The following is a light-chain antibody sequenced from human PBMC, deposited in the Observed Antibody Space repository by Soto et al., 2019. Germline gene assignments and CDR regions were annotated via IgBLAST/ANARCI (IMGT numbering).Light chain of an antibody. CDR2: GNI. CDR1: SSNIGPGYD. CDR3: QSYDSSLTVV. Sequence: QSVLTQPPSVSGAPGQGVTISCTGSSSNIGPGYDVHWYQQVPGTAPKLLIYGNINRPSGVPDRFSGSKSGTSASLAITGLQADDEADYYCQSYDSSLTVVFGGGTKVTVL. V-gene: IGLV1-40*01. J-gene: IGLJ2*01.